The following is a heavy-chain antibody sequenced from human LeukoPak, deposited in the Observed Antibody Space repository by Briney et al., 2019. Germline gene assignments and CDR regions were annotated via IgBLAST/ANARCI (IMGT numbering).Heavy chain of an antibody. V-gene: IGHV5-51*01. D-gene: IGHD6-19*01. CDR2: IYPADSDT. Sequence: GESLKISCKGSGYRFTSYWIGWVRQMPGKGLEWMGIIYPADSDTRYSPSFQGQVTISADKSISTAYLQWSSLKASDTAMYYCGRVTSSGWHIDGYWGLGTLVTVSS. J-gene: IGHJ4*02. CDR1: GYRFTSYW. CDR3: GRVTSSGWHIDGY.